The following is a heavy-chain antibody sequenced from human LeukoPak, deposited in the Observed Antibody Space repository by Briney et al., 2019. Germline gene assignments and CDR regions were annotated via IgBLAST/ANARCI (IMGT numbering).Heavy chain of an antibody. V-gene: IGHV3-9*01. Sequence: GGSLRLSCAASGFTFDDYAMHWVRQAPGKGLEWVSGISWNSGSIGYADSVKGRFTISRDNAKNSLYLQMNSLRAEDTAVYYCAKDFRSSSGDVWGKGTTVTVSS. CDR3: AKDFRSSSGDV. CDR1: GFTFDDYA. D-gene: IGHD6-6*01. J-gene: IGHJ6*04. CDR2: ISWNSGSI.